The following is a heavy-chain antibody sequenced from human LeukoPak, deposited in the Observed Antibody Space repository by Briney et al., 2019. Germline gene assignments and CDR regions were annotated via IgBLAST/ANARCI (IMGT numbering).Heavy chain of an antibody. Sequence: TGGSLRLSCAVSGFTFSSYGMSWVRQAPGKRLEWVSAISDSGSDTYYADSVKGRFTISKDNSKNTLYLRMNSLRADDTAVYYCAKRVPYSSSSVYFDYWGQGTLVTVSS. V-gene: IGHV3-23*01. CDR1: GFTFSSYG. CDR2: ISDSGSDT. CDR3: AKRVPYSSSSVYFDY. D-gene: IGHD6-6*01. J-gene: IGHJ4*02.